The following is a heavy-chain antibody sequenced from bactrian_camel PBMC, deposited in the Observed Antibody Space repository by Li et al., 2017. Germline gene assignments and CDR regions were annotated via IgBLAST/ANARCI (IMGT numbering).Heavy chain of an antibody. V-gene: IGHV3S1*01. J-gene: IGHJ4*01. CDR2: INPNGATT. D-gene: IGHD6*01. Sequence: HVQLVESGGGLVQPGGSLRLSCATSGFTFSGAWMYWVRQAPGKVLERVSAINPNGATTYYADSVKGRFTISQDNAKNTVYLQMNSLNPEDTAMYYCAAEDYCGGSWDLEANYLYWGRGTQVTVS. CDR1: GFTFSGAW. CDR3: AAEDYCGGSWDLEANYLY.